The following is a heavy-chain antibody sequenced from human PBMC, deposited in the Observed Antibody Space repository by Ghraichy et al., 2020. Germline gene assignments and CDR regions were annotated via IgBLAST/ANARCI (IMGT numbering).Heavy chain of an antibody. D-gene: IGHD3/OR15-3a*01. CDR3: ARRTLDWGFFDY. V-gene: IGHV3-23*01. CDR2: ISDSGGST. Sequence: SCAASGFTFSNYPMNWVRQAPGKGLEWVSTISDSGGSTYYADSVKGRFTISRDNSKNTLYLQMNSLRAEDTAVYYCARRTLDWGFFDYWGQGTLVTVSS. CDR1: GFTFSNYP. J-gene: IGHJ4*02.